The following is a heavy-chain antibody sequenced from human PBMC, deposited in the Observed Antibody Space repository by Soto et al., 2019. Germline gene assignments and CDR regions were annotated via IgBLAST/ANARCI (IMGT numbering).Heavy chain of an antibody. CDR1: GFTFSDYY. J-gene: IGHJ4*02. CDR3: ASGTNGAFSVY. V-gene: IGHV3-11*01. D-gene: IGHD2-8*01. CDR2: ISSRSSTI. Sequence: QVQLVESGGGLVKPGGSLRLSCAASGFTFSDYYMSWIREAPGKGLEWVSYISSRSSTIFYADSVKGRFTISRDNVKNSLYLQMNSLRAEDTAVYYCASGTNGAFSVYWGQGILVTVSS.